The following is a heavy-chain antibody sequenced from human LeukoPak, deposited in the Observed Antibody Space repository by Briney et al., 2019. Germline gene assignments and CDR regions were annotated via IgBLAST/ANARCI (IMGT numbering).Heavy chain of an antibody. Sequence: GASVKVSCTASGGTFSSYAISWVRQAPGQGLEWMGGIIPIFGNANYAQKLQGRVTITADESTSTAYMEMSSLRSEDTAVYYCARGAPDCSSTSRPYYYYYGMDVWGKGTTVTVSS. J-gene: IGHJ6*04. V-gene: IGHV1-69*13. CDR1: GGTFSSYA. D-gene: IGHD2-2*01. CDR2: IIPIFGNA. CDR3: ARGAPDCSSTSRPYYYYYGMDV.